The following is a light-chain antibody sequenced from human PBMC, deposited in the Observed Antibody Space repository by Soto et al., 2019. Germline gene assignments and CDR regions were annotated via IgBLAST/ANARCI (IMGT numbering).Light chain of an antibody. J-gene: IGKJ4*01. V-gene: IGKV3-15*01. CDR3: QQYNNWPPLT. Sequence: EIVMTQSPATLSVSPGERATISCRASQSVSSNLAWYQQKPGQAPRLLIYGASTRATGIPARFSGSGSGTEFTRTISSLQSEDFAVYYCQQYNNWPPLTFGGGTKAEIK. CDR2: GAS. CDR1: QSVSSN.